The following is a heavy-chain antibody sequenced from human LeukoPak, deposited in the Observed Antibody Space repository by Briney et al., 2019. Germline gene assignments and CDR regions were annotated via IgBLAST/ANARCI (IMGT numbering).Heavy chain of an antibody. CDR1: GFTFSSYG. CDR2: ISYDGSNK. D-gene: IGHD3-9*01. J-gene: IGHJ4*02. V-gene: IGHV3-30*19. CDR3: ARDRVDTH. Sequence: GGSLRLSCAASGFTFSSYGMHWVRQAPGKGLEWVAVISYDGSNKYYADSVKGRFTISRDNSKNTLYLQMNSQRAEDTAVCYCARDRVDTHWGQGTLVTVSS.